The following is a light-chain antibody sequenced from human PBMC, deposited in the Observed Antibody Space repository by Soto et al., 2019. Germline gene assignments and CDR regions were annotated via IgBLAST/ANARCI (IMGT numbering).Light chain of an antibody. Sequence: EIVLTQSPGTLSLSPGERATLSCRASQSVSSTYLAWYQQKPGQAPRLLIYGASSRATGIPDRFSGSGSGTDFILTISSLEPEDCAVYYCQQYGGSPQLAFGGETKVEIK. CDR3: QQYGGSPQLA. CDR1: QSVSSTY. J-gene: IGKJ4*01. CDR2: GAS. V-gene: IGKV3-20*01.